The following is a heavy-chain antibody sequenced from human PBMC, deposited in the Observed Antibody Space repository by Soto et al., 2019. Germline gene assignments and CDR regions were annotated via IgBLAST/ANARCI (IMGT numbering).Heavy chain of an antibody. CDR3: ESNGDSSYYLDY. D-gene: IGHD4-17*01. CDR1: GGSISSGGYY. CDR2: IYYSGST. J-gene: IGHJ4*02. V-gene: IGHV4-31*03. Sequence: TLSLTCTVSGGSISSGGYYWSWIRQHPGKGLEWIGYIYYSGSTYYNPSLKSRVTISVDTSKNQFSLKLSSVTAADTALYCCESNGDSSYYLDYWGQGTLVTVSS.